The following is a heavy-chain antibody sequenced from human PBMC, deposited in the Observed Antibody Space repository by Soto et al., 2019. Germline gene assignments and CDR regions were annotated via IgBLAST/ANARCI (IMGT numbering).Heavy chain of an antibody. Sequence: GGSLRLSCVASGFTFSSHWMSWVRQAPGKGLEWVANIKHYGSEKYYVDSVKGRFTISRDNAKNSLYLQMNSLRAEDTAVYYCARTTYFDYWGQGTLVTVSS. V-gene: IGHV3-7*01. CDR1: GFTFSSHW. J-gene: IGHJ4*02. CDR3: ARTTYFDY. CDR2: IKHYGSEK.